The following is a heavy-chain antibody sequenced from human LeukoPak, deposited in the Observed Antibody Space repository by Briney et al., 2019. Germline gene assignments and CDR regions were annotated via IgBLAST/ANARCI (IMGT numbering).Heavy chain of an antibody. D-gene: IGHD3-9*01. CDR1: GGSIRSSYYY. J-gene: IGHJ3*02. CDR3: ARSYYDILTGYLHDSPGAFDI. V-gene: IGHV4-39*07. Sequence: SETLSLTCTVSGGSIRSSYYYWGWIRQPPGKGLEWIGSIYHSGSTYYNPSLKSRVTISVDRSKNQFSLKLSSVTAADTAVYYCARSYYDILTGYLHDSPGAFDIWGQGTMVTVSS. CDR2: IYHSGST.